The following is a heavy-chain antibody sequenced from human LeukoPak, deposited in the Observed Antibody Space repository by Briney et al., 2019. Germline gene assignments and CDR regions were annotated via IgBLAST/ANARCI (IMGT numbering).Heavy chain of an antibody. V-gene: IGHV7-4-1*02. D-gene: IGHD3-22*01. CDR3: ARDMSYYDSSGTGFDP. Sequence: GASVKVSCKASGYTFTSYAMNWVRQAPGQGLEWMGWINTNTGNPTYAQGFTGRFVFSLDTSVSTTYLQISSLKAEDTAVYYCARDMSYYDSSGTGFDPWGQGTLVTVSS. CDR2: INTNTGNP. J-gene: IGHJ5*02. CDR1: GYTFTSYA.